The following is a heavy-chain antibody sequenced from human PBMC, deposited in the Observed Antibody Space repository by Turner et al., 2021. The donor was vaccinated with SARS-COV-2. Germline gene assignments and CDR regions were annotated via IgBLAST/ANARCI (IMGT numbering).Heavy chain of an antibody. D-gene: IGHD2-15*01. CDR2: ISSSSSTI. CDR1: GFTFSSFS. J-gene: IGHJ5*02. CDR3: AKDGYDGIYCSGGSCYSGWFDP. Sequence: EVQLVESGGGLVQPGGSLRLSCAASGFTFSSFSMNWVRQAPGKGLEWVSYISSSSSTIYYADSVKGRFTISRDNAKNSLYLQMNSLRAEDTAVYYCAKDGYDGIYCSGGSCYSGWFDPWGQGTLVTVSS. V-gene: IGHV3-48*01.